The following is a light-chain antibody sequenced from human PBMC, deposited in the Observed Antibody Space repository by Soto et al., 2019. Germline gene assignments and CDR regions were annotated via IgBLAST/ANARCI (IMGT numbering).Light chain of an antibody. CDR3: QHYNSYSEA. J-gene: IGKJ1*01. CDR1: QTISSW. CDR2: KAS. V-gene: IGKV1-5*03. Sequence: DIQMTQSPSTLAASVGDRATITSRASQTISSWLAWYQQKPGKAPKLLIYKASTLKSGVPSRFSGSGSGTEFTLTISSLQPDDFATYYCQHYNSYSEAFGQGTKVDIK.